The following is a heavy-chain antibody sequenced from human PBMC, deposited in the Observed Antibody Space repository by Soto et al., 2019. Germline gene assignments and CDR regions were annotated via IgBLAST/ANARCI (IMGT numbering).Heavy chain of an antibody. CDR2: ITPALHLT. CDR3: AWMKMASLDH. Sequence: QVQLQQSGAEVKRPGSSVKVSCKASGVSFNSYGFAWVRQAPGQGLEWLGKITPALHLTNYAQSFQGRDTITAETSTSTIYLELTSLTSKDTADYYCAWMKMASLDHWGQGTLVTVSS. V-gene: IGHV1-69*09. D-gene: IGHD1-1*01. J-gene: IGHJ4*02. CDR1: GVSFNSYG.